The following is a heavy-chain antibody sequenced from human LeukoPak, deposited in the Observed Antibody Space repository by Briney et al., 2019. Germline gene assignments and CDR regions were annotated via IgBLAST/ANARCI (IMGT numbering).Heavy chain of an antibody. CDR2: IKSKTDGGTT. CDR3: TRADYSSGWYPPHFDY. D-gene: IGHD6-19*01. CDR1: GFTFSNAW. J-gene: IGHJ4*02. V-gene: IGHV3-15*01. Sequence: PGGSLRLSCAASGFTFSNAWMSWVRQAPGKGLEWVGRIKSKTDGGTTDYAASVKGRFTISRDDSKNTLYLQMNSLKTEDTAVYYCTRADYSSGWYPPHFDYWGQGTLVTVSS.